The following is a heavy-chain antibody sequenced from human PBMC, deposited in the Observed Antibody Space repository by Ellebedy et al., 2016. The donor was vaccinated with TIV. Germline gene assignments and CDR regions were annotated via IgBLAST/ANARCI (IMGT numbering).Heavy chain of an antibody. D-gene: IGHD3-10*01. CDR1: GGSFSGYY. CDR3: ARSRRVRGPPFDI. CDR2: INHSGST. J-gene: IGHJ3*02. Sequence: SETLSLTCAVSGGSFSGYYWTWIRQPPGKGLEWIGEINHSGSTNYNPSLKSRVTVSVDTSKYQVSLKLRSVTAADTAVYYCARSRRVRGPPFDIWGQGTLVTVSS. V-gene: IGHV4-34*01.